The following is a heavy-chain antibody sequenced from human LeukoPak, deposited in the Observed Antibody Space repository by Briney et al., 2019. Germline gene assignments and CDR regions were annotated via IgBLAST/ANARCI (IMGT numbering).Heavy chain of an antibody. CDR3: ARCSPGDSSNFYAVLQY. V-gene: IGHV1-69*06. CDR1: GGTFSSYA. D-gene: IGHD3-22*01. CDR2: INPVFGTT. Sequence: GASVKVSCKASGGTFSSYAVSWVRLTPGQGLEWLGGINPVFGTTTYAQKFQAKVTMTADKSTNTAYLEISSLTSDDTAVYYCARCSPGDSSNFYAVLQYWGQGTQVTVSS. J-gene: IGHJ4*02.